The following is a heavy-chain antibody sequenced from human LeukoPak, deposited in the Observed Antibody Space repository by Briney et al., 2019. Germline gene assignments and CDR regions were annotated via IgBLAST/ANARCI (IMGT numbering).Heavy chain of an antibody. V-gene: IGHV1-2*02. D-gene: IGHD3-9*01. Sequence: ASVKVSCKAHGYTFIAYYMHWVRQAPGQGLEWMGWINSNSGDTNYAQKFQGRVTMTRDTSISTAYMELSRLRSDDTAVYYCAREPHYDLLTGYALGYLDLWGRGTLLTVSS. J-gene: IGHJ2*01. CDR3: AREPHYDLLTGYALGYLDL. CDR1: GYTFIAYY. CDR2: INSNSGDT.